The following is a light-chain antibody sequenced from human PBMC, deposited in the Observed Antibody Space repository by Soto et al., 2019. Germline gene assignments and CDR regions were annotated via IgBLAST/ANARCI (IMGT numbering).Light chain of an antibody. CDR2: GVS. CDR3: CSYVDTDTWV. Sequence: ALTQPRSVSGSPGQSVTISCTGTNSDVGGYNYVSWYQQYPGKAPKLMISGVSERPSGVPDRFSGSKSGNTASLTISGLQAEDEADYYCCSYVDTDTWVFGGGTKVTVL. V-gene: IGLV2-11*01. J-gene: IGLJ3*02. CDR1: NSDVGGYNY.